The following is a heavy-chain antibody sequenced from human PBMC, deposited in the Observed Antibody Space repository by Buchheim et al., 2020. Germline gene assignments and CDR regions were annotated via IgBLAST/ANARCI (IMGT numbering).Heavy chain of an antibody. D-gene: IGHD4-23*01. J-gene: IGHJ4*02. Sequence: QVQLVESGGGVVQPGRSLRPSCAASGFTFSSYGMHWVRQAPGKGLEWVAVISYDGSNKYYADSVKGRFTISRDNSKNTLYLQMNSLRAEDTAVYYCAKDAGTTVAYYFDYWGQGTL. CDR1: GFTFSSYG. V-gene: IGHV3-30*18. CDR3: AKDAGTTVAYYFDY. CDR2: ISYDGSNK.